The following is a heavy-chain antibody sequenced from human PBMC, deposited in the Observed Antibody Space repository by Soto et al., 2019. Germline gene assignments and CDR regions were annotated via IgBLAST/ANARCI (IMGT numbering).Heavy chain of an antibody. CDR1: GYSFTSYW. D-gene: IGHD5-18*01. CDR3: ASSGYSYGYAGDY. J-gene: IGHJ4*02. Sequence: PGVSLKISSKGSGYSFTSYWIGWVRQMPGKGLEWMGIIYPGDSDTRYSPSFQGQVTISADKSISTAYLQWSSLKASDTAMYYCASSGYSYGYAGDYWGQGTLVTVSS. CDR2: IYPGDSDT. V-gene: IGHV5-51*01.